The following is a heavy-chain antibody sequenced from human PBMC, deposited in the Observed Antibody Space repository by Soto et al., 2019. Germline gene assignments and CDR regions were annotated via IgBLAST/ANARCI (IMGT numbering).Heavy chain of an antibody. CDR2: IYPSDSDT. CDR3: ERQKGMNTITYFGY. V-gene: IGHV5-51*01. Sequence: GESLKISCTVSGYDFATYWIGWVRQVPGKGLEWMGIIYPSDSDTRYSPSFQGQVSISADTSISTAYLQWSTLKASDTAMYYCERQKGMNTITYFGYGDLEPWSPSPQ. D-gene: IGHD5-12*01. J-gene: IGHJ4*01. CDR1: GYDFATYW.